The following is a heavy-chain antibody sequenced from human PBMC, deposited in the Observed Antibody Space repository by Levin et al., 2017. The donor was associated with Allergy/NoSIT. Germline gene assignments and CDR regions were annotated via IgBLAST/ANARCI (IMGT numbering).Heavy chain of an antibody. D-gene: IGHD2/OR15-2a*01. CDR3: TRQRGDNSMWHSLH. Sequence: PAASVKVSCKASGYTFSDHGISWVRQAPGQGLEWLGWISANNGNTNYAQKLQGRVTMTTDTSTSTAYMELRSLRSDDTAVYYCTRQRGDNSMWHSLHWGQGTLVTVSS. CDR2: ISANNGNT. CDR1: GYTFSDHG. J-gene: IGHJ4*02. V-gene: IGHV1-18*01.